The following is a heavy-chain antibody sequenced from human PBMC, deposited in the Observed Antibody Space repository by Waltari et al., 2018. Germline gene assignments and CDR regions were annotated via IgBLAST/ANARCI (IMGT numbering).Heavy chain of an antibody. D-gene: IGHD3-22*01. CDR2: INPNSGGT. CDR1: GYTFTGYY. Sequence: QVQLVQSGAEVKKPGASVKVSCKASGYTFTGYYMHWVRQAPGQGLEWMGRINPNSGGTNYAQKFQGRVTMTRDTSISTAYMELSRLRSDDTAVYYCAKTWRGIVVVIDAFDIWGQGTMVTVSS. V-gene: IGHV1-2*06. CDR3: AKTWRGIVVVIDAFDI. J-gene: IGHJ3*02.